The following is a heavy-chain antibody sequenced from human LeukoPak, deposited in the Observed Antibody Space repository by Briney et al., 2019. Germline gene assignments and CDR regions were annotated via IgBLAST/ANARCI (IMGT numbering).Heavy chain of an antibody. CDR3: ARHSAGYTTFFDY. D-gene: IGHD5-24*01. J-gene: IGHJ4*02. CDR1: GFXLSYYW. Sequence: PGGSLRLSCGASGFXLSYYWITWVRRAPGKGLEGVANILQDGSEKYYVDSVKGRFTISRDNAKNSLYLQMNSLRAEDTAVYYCARHSAGYTTFFDYWGQGTLVTVSS. V-gene: IGHV3-7*04. CDR2: ILQDGSEK.